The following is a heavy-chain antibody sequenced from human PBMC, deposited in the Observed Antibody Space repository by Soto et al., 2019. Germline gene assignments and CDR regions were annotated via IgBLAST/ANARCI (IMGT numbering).Heavy chain of an antibody. J-gene: IGHJ6*02. V-gene: IGHV2-5*02. Sequence: ITLKESGPTLVKPTQTLTLTCTFSGFSLNTGGVGVGWVRQPRGKAMEWLALIYWDDDERYRPSLRSRLNNNEDIITNYVVLTRPTIDPEDTATFYCARNWRYFGVDDYYGMNARGHGNTVTVSS. D-gene: IGHD2-8*01. CDR3: ARNWRYFGVDDYYGMNA. CDR1: GFSLNTGGVG. CDR2: IYWDDDE.